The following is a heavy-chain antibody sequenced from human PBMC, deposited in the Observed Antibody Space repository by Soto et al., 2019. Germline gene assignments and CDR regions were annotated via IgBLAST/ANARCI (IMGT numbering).Heavy chain of an antibody. D-gene: IGHD4-17*01. CDR3: ARHRHDYGDNLDY. J-gene: IGHJ4*02. V-gene: IGHV4-39*01. CDR1: GGSISSSSYY. Sequence: QLQLQESGPGLVKPSETLSLTCSVSGGSISSSSYYWGWIRQPPGKGLEWIGSIYYSGSTYYNPSLKSRVTISVDTSKNQFSLKLSSVTAADTAVYYCARHRHDYGDNLDYWGQGTLVTVSS. CDR2: IYYSGST.